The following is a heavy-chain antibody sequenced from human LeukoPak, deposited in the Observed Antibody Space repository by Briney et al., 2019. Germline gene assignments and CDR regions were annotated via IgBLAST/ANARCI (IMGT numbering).Heavy chain of an antibody. CDR1: GLTFSSYA. CDR2: ISGGGGST. J-gene: IGHJ4*02. CDR3: AKDSTYYYDSSGYYYGAYFDY. Sequence: GGSLRLSCEASGLTFSSYAMSWFRQAPGKGLEWVSAISGGGGSTYYADSVKGRFTISRDNSKNTLYLQMNSLRAEDTAVYYCAKDSTYYYDSSGYYYGAYFDYWGQGTLVTVSS. V-gene: IGHV3-23*01. D-gene: IGHD3-22*01.